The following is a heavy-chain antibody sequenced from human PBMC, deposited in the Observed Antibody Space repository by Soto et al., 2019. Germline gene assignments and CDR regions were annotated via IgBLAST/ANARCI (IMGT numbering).Heavy chain of an antibody. CDR3: AKGPYGPGSFDY. D-gene: IGHD3-10*01. J-gene: IGHJ4*02. Sequence: EVQLLESAGGLVQPGGSLRLSCAASGFTFSSYAMSWVRQAPGKGREGVSAISGSGGRTYYAEAVKGRFTISRDNSKTTLYLQMNSLGAEDTAVYYCAKGPYGPGSFDYWGQGTLVTVSS. CDR2: ISGSGGRT. CDR1: GFTFSSYA. V-gene: IGHV3-23*01.